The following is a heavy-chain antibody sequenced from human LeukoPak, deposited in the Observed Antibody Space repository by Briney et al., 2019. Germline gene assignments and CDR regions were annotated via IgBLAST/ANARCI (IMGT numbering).Heavy chain of an antibody. V-gene: IGHV3-30-3*01. CDR1: GFTFSSYA. CDR2: ISYDGSNK. J-gene: IGHJ4*02. Sequence: PGRSLRLSCAASGFTFSSYAMHWVRQAPGKGLEWVAVISYDGSNKYYADSVKGRFTISRDNSKNSLYPQMNSLRAEDTALYYCAKDKSIAVAGHFGYWGQGTLVTVSS. D-gene: IGHD6-19*01. CDR3: AKDKSIAVAGHFGY.